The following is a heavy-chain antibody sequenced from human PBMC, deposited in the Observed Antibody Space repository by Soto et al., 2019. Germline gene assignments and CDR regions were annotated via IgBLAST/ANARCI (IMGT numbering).Heavy chain of an antibody. Sequence: GESLKISCKGSGYSFTSYWIGWVRQMPGKGLEWMGIIYPGDSDTRYSPSFQGQVTISADKSISTAYLQWSSLKASDTAMYYCARALGYYGSGSPTSHFDYWGQGTLVTVSS. V-gene: IGHV5-51*01. CDR3: ARALGYYGSGSPTSHFDY. D-gene: IGHD3-10*01. CDR2: IYPGDSDT. CDR1: GYSFTSYW. J-gene: IGHJ4*02.